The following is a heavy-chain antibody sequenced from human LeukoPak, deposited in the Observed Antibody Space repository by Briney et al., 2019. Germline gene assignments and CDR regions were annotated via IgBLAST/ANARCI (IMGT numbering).Heavy chain of an antibody. J-gene: IGHJ4*02. CDR3: TTEYLYGGNSFDY. CDR1: GFTFSGSA. V-gene: IGHV3-73*01. D-gene: IGHD2-2*01. Sequence: GGSLRLSCAASGFTFSGSAMHWVRQASGKGLEWVGRIRSKANSYVTAYAASVKGRFTISRDDSKNTAYLQMNSLKTEDTAVYYCTTEYLYGGNSFDYWGQGTLVTVSS. CDR2: IRSKANSYVT.